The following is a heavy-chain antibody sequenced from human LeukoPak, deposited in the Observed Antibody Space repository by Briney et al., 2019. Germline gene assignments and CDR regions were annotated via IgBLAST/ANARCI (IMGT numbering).Heavy chain of an antibody. CDR2: INPSGGST. J-gene: IGHJ6*03. D-gene: IGHD2-15*01. V-gene: IGHV1-46*01. CDR1: GYTFTSYY. Sequence: ASVKVSCKASGYTFTSYYMHWVRQAPGQGLEWMGIINPSGGSTSYAQKFQGRVTMTRNTSISTAYMELSSLRSEDTAVYYCARNLAEGCSGGSCYSPHNYYYYYYMDVWGKGTTVTISS. CDR3: ARNLAEGCSGGSCYSPHNYYYYYYMDV.